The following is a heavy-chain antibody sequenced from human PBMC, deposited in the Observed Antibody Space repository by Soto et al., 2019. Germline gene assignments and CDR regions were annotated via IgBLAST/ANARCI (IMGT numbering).Heavy chain of an antibody. J-gene: IGHJ4*02. CDR3: ASIDSSGTLGVDY. V-gene: IGHV4-59*01. CDR2: IYYSGST. D-gene: IGHD3-22*01. CDR1: GGSISSYY. Sequence: SETLSLTCTVSGGSISSYYWSWIRQPPGKGLEWIGYIYYSGSTNYNPSLKSRVTISVDTSKNQFSLKLSSVTAADTAVYYCASIDSSGTLGVDYWGQGTLVTVSS.